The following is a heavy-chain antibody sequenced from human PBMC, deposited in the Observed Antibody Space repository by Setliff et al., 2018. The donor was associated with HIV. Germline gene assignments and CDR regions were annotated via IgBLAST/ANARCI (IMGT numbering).Heavy chain of an antibody. CDR3: ARSRLHYYDSSGYYPSYFDY. J-gene: IGHJ4*02. V-gene: IGHV4-61*10. CDR1: GDSVRSSRYY. CDR2: FDSSGGT. D-gene: IGHD3-22*01. Sequence: PSETLSLTCTVSGDSVRSSRYYWSWIRQPAGMGLEWIGRFDSSGGTDYNPSLKSRVTISVDTSKNQFSLKLSSATAADTAVYYCARSRLHYYDSSGYYPSYFDYWGQGTLVTVSS.